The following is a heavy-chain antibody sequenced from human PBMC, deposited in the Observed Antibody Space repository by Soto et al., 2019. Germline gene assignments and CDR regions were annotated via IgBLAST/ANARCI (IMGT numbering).Heavy chain of an antibody. Sequence: PSETLSLTCIVSGGSISEKDWTWVRQPPGKGLEWIGLIFANGHTDYNPSLKSRVTMSVEASKNQFSLRLTSMTAADKAVYYCVASIAASGLNWLDPWGRGTLVTVSP. CDR1: GGSISEKD. D-gene: IGHD6-13*01. V-gene: IGHV4-4*07. CDR3: VASIAASGLNWLDP. CDR2: IFANGHT. J-gene: IGHJ5*02.